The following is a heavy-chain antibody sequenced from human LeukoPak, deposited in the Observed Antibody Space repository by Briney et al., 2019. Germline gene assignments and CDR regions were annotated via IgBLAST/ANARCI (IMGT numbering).Heavy chain of an antibody. V-gene: IGHV3-9*03. Sequence: GGSLSLTCAASGFTLDDYAMHWVRHAPGKGLEWVSGICWNRGSIGYADSVKRRFTISRDNAKNSLYLLINRRRAEDMALYYCATARYRYSYGTGGVDIWGQGKMVAVSS. D-gene: IGHD5-18*01. CDR1: GFTLDDYA. CDR3: ATARYRYSYGTGGVDI. J-gene: IGHJ3*02. CDR2: ICWNRGSI.